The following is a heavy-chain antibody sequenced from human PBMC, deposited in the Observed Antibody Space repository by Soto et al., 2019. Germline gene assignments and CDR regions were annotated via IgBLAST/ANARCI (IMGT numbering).Heavy chain of an antibody. J-gene: IGHJ4*02. CDR1: GFTFSSYA. D-gene: IGHD6-13*01. CDR2: ISGSGGST. Sequence: EVQLLESGGGLVEPGGSLRLSCAASGFTFSSYAMSWVRQAPGKGLEWVSAISGSGGSTYYADSVKGGFTISRDNSKNTLYLQMKSLRAEDTAVYYCAKHSSWYDLVDYWGQGTLVTVSS. V-gene: IGHV3-23*01. CDR3: AKHSSWYDLVDY.